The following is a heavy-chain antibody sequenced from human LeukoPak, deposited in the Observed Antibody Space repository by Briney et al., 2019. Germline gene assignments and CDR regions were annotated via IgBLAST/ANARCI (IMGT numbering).Heavy chain of an antibody. J-gene: IGHJ4*02. CDR1: GFTFSTYA. Sequence: GGSLRLSCAASGFTFSTYAMTWVRQAPGKGLEWVGFIASETYGGTAEYAASVKGRFTISRDDSKSIAYLQMNSLKTEDTAVYYCTRDQTPYYWGQGTLVTVSS. CDR3: TRDQTPYY. CDR2: IASETYGGTA. V-gene: IGHV3-49*04.